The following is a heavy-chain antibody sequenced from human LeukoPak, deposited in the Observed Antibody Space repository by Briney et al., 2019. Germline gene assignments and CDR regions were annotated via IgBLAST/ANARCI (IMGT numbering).Heavy chain of an antibody. CDR3: ARDQRKYSSSWSRAWGAFDI. V-gene: IGHV4-31*03. D-gene: IGHD6-13*01. CDR1: GGSLSSGGYY. CDR2: IYYSGST. Sequence: SQTLSLTCTVSGGSLSSGGYYWSWIRQHPGKGLEWIGYIYYSGSTNYNPSLKSRVTISVDTSKNQFSLKLSSVTAADTAVYYCARDQRKYSSSWSRAWGAFDIWGQGTMVTVSS. J-gene: IGHJ3*02.